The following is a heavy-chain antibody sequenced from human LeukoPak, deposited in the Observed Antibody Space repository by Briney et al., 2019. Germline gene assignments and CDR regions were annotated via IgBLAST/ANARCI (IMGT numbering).Heavy chain of an antibody. D-gene: IGHD2-15*01. J-gene: IGHJ4*02. CDR1: GFTFSSYS. CDR3: AKDSEVVVAATLGY. Sequence: GGSLRLSCAASGFTFSSYSMNWVRQAPGKGLEWVSSISSSSSYIYYADSVKGRFTISRDNSKNTLYLQMNSLRAEDTAVYYCAKDSEVVVAATLGYWGQGTLVTVSS. V-gene: IGHV3-21*04. CDR2: ISSSSSYI.